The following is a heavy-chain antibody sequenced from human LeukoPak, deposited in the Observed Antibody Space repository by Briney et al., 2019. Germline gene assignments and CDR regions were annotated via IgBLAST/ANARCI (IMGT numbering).Heavy chain of an antibody. J-gene: IGHJ4*02. V-gene: IGHV2-5*02. Sequence: ESGPTPVKPTQTLTLTCTFSGFSLSTGGVGVGWIRQPPGKALEWLALIYWADDKRYSPSLKSRLTITKDTSKNHVVLTMTNMDPVDTDTYYCAHRLSVADSSGYYPPSFDYWGQGTLVTVSS. CDR3: AHRLSVADSSGYYPPSFDY. CDR2: IYWADDK. CDR1: GFSLSTGGVG. D-gene: IGHD3-22*01.